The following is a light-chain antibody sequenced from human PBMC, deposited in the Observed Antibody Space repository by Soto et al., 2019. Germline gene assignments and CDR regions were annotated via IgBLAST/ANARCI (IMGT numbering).Light chain of an antibody. CDR3: QQYGISPRT. V-gene: IGKV3-20*01. CDR1: QSVSSSY. CDR2: GGS. J-gene: IGKJ1*01. Sequence: EVVLTQSPGTLSLSPGERATLSCRASQSVSSSYFAWYQQKPGQAPRLLIYGGSSRATGIPDRFSGSGSGTDFTLTISRLGPEDFAVYYCQQYGISPRTFGQGTKVEIK.